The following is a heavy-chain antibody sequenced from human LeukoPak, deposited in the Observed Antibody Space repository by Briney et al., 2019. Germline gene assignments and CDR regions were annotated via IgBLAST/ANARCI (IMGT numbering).Heavy chain of an antibody. CDR3: ATDRSLGGDFDY. CDR1: GYTFTGYY. V-gene: IGHV1-2*06. D-gene: IGHD4-17*01. J-gene: IGHJ4*02. CDR2: INPNSGDT. Sequence: ASVKVSCKASGYTFTGYYVHWVRQAPGQGLEWMGRINPNSGDTNYAQKFQGRVTMTEDTSTDTAYMELSSLRSEDTAVYYCATDRSLGGDFDYWGQGTLVTVSS.